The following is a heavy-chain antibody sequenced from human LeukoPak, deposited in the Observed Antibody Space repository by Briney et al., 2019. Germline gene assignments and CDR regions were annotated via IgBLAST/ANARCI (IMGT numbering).Heavy chain of an antibody. V-gene: IGHV4-30-4*01. CDR1: GGSISSGDHY. CDR3: ARVVVEYDILTGYYKRFAFDY. CDR2: IYYTGST. D-gene: IGHD3-9*01. J-gene: IGHJ4*02. Sequence: SETLSLTCTVSGGSISSGDHYWSWIRQPPGKGLEWIGYIYYTGSTFYKSSLKSLVSISVDTSKNQFSLNLSSVTAADTAVYYCARVVVEYDILTGYYKRFAFDYWGQGTLVTVSS.